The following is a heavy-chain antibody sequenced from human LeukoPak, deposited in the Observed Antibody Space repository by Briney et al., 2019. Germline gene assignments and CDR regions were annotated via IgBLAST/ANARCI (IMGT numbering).Heavy chain of an antibody. V-gene: IGHV4-39*07. Sequence: SETLSLTCTVSGGSISSSSYYWGWIRQPPGKGLEWIGSIYYSGSTYYNPSLKSRVTISVDTSKNQFSLKLSSVTAADTAVYYCARYYNHYYYYYGMDVWGQGTTVTVSS. J-gene: IGHJ6*02. CDR1: GGSISSSSYY. CDR3: ARYYNHYYYYYGMDV. CDR2: IYYSGST. D-gene: IGHD5-24*01.